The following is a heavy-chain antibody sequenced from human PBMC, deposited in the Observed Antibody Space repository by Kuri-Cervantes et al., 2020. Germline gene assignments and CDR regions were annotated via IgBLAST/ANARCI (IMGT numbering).Heavy chain of an antibody. CDR1: GYTFTSYD. Sequence: ASVKVSCKASGYTFTSYDINWVRQTTGQGLEWMGWINPNTGATGYAQRFQGRVTMTRDTSISTAYMELSRLRSDDTAVYYCARDASPIVATPLTYYYYGMDVWGQGTTVTVSS. CDR3: ARDASPIVATPLTYYYYGMDV. J-gene: IGHJ6*02. D-gene: IGHD5-12*01. V-gene: IGHV1-8*01. CDR2: INPNTGAT.